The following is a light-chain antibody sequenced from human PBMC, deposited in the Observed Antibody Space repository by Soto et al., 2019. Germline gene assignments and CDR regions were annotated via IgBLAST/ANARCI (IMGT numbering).Light chain of an antibody. Sequence: SYVLAQPPSVSVAPGQTARITCGETNLGSESVHWYQQKPGQAPVLVVYDDTDRPSGIPERFSGSKSGNTAALTITRVEAGDEADYYCQVWDTTGDHPIFGGGTKLTVL. CDR1: NLGSES. J-gene: IGLJ2*01. CDR3: QVWDTTGDHPI. CDR2: DDT. V-gene: IGLV3-21*02.